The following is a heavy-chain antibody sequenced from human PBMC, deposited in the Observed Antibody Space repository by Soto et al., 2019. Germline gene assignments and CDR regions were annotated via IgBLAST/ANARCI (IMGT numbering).Heavy chain of an antibody. D-gene: IGHD3-10*01. Sequence: QVQLVQSGAEVKKPGASVKVSCKASGYTFTSYYMHWVRQAPGHGLEWMGIINPSGGSTSYAQKVQGRVTMTRDTSTSTVYMELSSLRAEDTDVYYCARGGYYYGSGSRSFDSWGQGTLVTVSS. CDR2: INPSGGST. J-gene: IGHJ4*02. CDR1: GYTFTSYY. V-gene: IGHV1-46*01. CDR3: ARGGYYYGSGSRSFDS.